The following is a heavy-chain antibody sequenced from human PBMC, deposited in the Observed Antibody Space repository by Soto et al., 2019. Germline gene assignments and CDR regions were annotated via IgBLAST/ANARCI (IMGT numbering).Heavy chain of an antibody. D-gene: IGHD3-10*01. V-gene: IGHV1-2*02. CDR1: GYTFTAYY. CDR3: ARNMDYYYGPGSGNGHGF. CDR2: INPKFGDT. J-gene: IGHJ6*02. Sequence: QVQLVQSGAEVKEPGDSVRVSGEASGYTFTAYYIHWVRQAPGQGLEWMGWINPKFGDTTYAQDFQGRVSMTRDMSISTVYMELSRLTSDDTAISYCARNMDYYYGPGSGNGHGFWGQGTTVTVFS.